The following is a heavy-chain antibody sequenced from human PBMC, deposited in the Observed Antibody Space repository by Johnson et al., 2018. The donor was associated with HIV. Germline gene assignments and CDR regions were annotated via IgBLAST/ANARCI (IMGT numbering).Heavy chain of an antibody. Sequence: QLVESGGGVVRPGGSLRLSCAASGFTFSSYGMHWVRQAPGKGLEWVTVISYDGSNKYYVDSVKGRFIISRDNSKNTLFLQMNSLRTDDTAVYYCVKGRAQHLDGGAFDIWGQGTMVTVSS. CDR2: ISYDGSNK. CDR1: GFTFSSYG. V-gene: IGHV3-30*18. CDR3: VKGRAQHLDGGAFDI. D-gene: IGHD6-13*01. J-gene: IGHJ3*02.